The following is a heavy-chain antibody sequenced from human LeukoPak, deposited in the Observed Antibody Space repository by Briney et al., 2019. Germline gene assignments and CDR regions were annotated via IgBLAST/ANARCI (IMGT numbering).Heavy chain of an antibody. Sequence: SETLSLTCTVSGGSISSYYWSWIRQPPGKGLEWIGYIYYSGSTNYNPSLKSRVTISVDTSKNQFSLKLSSVTAADTAVYYCARTLGEWYYYYYYYMDVWGKGTTVTVSS. CDR1: GGSISSYY. D-gene: IGHD3-3*01. J-gene: IGHJ6*03. CDR2: IYYSGST. V-gene: IGHV4-59*01. CDR3: ARTLGEWYYYYYYYMDV.